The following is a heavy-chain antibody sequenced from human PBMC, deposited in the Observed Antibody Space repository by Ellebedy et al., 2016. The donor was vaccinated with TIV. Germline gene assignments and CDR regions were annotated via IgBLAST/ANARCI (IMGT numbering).Heavy chain of an antibody. CDR3: AKDRYCSGGSCYWVDY. D-gene: IGHD2-15*01. V-gene: IGHV3-23*01. CDR1: GYTFSSYV. J-gene: IGHJ4*02. Sequence: PGGSLRLSCADSGYTFSSYVMNWVRQAPGKGLEWVSTISGSGGSTHYADSVKGRFTISRDNSKNMVYLQMNSLRAEDTAVYYCAKDRYCSGGSCYWVDYWGQGTLVTVSS. CDR2: ISGSGGST.